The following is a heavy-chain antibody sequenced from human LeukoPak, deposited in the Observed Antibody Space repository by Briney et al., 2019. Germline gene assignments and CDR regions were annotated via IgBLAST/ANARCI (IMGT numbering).Heavy chain of an antibody. V-gene: IGHV1-18*01. CDR1: GYTFTSYG. CDR3: ARGGYYDSSAVTEDY. CDR2: ISAYNGNT. J-gene: IGHJ4*02. Sequence: GASVKVSCKASGYTFTSYGISWVRQAPGQGLEWMGWISAYNGNTNYAQKLQGRVTMTTDTSTSTAYMELRSLRSDDTAVYYCARGGYYDSSAVTEDYWDQGTLVTVSS. D-gene: IGHD3-22*01.